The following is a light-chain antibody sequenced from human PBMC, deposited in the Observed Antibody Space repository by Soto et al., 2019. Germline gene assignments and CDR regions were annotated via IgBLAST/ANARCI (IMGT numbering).Light chain of an antibody. CDR1: QCINTR. J-gene: IGKJ1*01. Sequence: EIVLTQSPATLSSFPGDRVTLSCRASQCINTRLAWYQHRPGQAPRLLNYQTSIRAAGIPARFSASGSGTDFTLTISDVQPEDFALYYCHQRQSWPRTFGQGTKVDIK. CDR2: QTS. V-gene: IGKV3-11*01. CDR3: HQRQSWPRT.